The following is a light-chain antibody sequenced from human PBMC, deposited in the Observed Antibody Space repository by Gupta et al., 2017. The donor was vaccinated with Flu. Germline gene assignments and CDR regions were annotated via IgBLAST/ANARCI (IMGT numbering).Light chain of an antibody. CDR1: SSNIGAGYD. V-gene: IGLV1-40*01. Sequence: QSVLTQPPSVSGAPGQSLTIPCTGSSSNIGAGYDVHWYQRLPGTAPKLLIYGNNHRPSGVPDRFSGSKSGTSASLAITGLQAEDEADYYCQSYDSSLSGSVFGGGTKLTVL. J-gene: IGLJ3*02. CDR3: QSYDSSLSGSV. CDR2: GNN.